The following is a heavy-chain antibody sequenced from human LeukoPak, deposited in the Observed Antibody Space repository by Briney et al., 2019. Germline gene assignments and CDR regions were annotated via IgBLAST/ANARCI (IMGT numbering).Heavy chain of an antibody. CDR2: INWNGGST. CDR1: GFILDDYG. CDR3: ARAPTAYSSGWYVDY. J-gene: IGHJ4*02. Sequence: PGGSLRLSCAASGFILDDYGMSWVRQAPGKGLEWVSGINWNGGSTGYADSVKGRFTISRDNAKNSLYLQMNSLRAEDTALYYCARAPTAYSSGWYVDYWGQGTLVTVSS. D-gene: IGHD6-19*01. V-gene: IGHV3-20*04.